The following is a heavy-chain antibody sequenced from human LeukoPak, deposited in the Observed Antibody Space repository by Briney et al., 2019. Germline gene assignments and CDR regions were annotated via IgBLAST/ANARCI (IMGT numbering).Heavy chain of an antibody. D-gene: IGHD1-26*01. Sequence: GGSLRLSCAASGFTFSSYAMSWVRQAPGKGLEWVSAISGSGGSTYYADSVKGRFTISRDNSKNTLYLQMNSLRAEDTAVYYCATRPPRELLIHIDYWGQGTLVTVSS. CDR2: ISGSGGST. CDR1: GFTFSSYA. CDR3: ATRPPRELLIHIDY. J-gene: IGHJ4*02. V-gene: IGHV3-23*01.